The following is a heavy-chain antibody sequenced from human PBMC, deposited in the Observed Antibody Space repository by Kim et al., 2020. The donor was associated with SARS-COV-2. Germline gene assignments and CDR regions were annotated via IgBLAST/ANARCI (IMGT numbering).Heavy chain of an antibody. CDR1: GYTCTNHA. V-gene: IGHV7-4-1*02. D-gene: IGHD3-16*02. CDR2: INTDTGSP. J-gene: IGHJ4*02. CDR3: ARVVWGGYRYIDS. Sequence: ASVKVSCKASGYTCTNHAINWVRQAPGRGLEWMGWINTDTGSPTYAPDFTGRFVFSLDTSVSTAYLQIRSLEAEDTALYYCARVVWGGYRYIDSWGQGTL.